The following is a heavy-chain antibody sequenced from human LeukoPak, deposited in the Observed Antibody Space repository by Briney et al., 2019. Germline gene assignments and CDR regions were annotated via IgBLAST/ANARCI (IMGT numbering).Heavy chain of an antibody. CDR1: GGSISSNY. J-gene: IGHJ6*04. CDR3: ARDTEPTGTAPYGMDV. V-gene: IGHV4-59*01. Sequence: SETLSLTCTVSGGSISSNYWSWIRQPPGKGLEWSGYIYYSGSTNYNPSLKSGVTISVDTSKNQFPLKLSSVTAADTAVYYCARDTEPTGTAPYGMDVWGKGTTVTVSS. D-gene: IGHD1-1*01. CDR2: IYYSGST.